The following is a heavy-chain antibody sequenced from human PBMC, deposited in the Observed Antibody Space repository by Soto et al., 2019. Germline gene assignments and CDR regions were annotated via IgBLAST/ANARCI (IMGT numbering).Heavy chain of an antibody. D-gene: IGHD4-17*01. V-gene: IGHV1-18*04. J-gene: IGHJ5*02. CDR3: ARAIDYGDYGAWFDP. Sequence: GSVKVYFQASGYPFTSYGISLVRQAPGQGLEWMGWISAYNGNTNYAQKLQGRVTMTTDTSTSTAYMELRSLRSDDTAVYYCARAIDYGDYGAWFDPWGQGTMVTVSS. CDR2: ISAYNGNT. CDR1: GYPFTSYG.